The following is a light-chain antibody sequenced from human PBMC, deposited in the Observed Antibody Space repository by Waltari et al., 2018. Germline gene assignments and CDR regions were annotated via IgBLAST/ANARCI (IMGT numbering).Light chain of an antibody. CDR3: SSHTATVPHV. Sequence: QSALTQPASVSGSPGQSITISCTGTSNDVGGYGYVSWYQQYPGKAPNIIIYEVSYRPSGIPTRCSGSKSGNTASLTISGLQAEDEADYYCSSHTATVPHVFGTGTRVTVV. V-gene: IGLV2-14*01. CDR2: EVS. J-gene: IGLJ1*01. CDR1: SNDVGGYGY.